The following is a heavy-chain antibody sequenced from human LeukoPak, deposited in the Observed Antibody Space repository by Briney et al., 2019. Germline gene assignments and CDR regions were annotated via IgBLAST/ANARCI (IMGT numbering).Heavy chain of an antibody. V-gene: IGHV5-51*01. CDR3: ARHRYCSGGSCYRLDY. D-gene: IGHD2-15*01. CDR2: VHPGDSDT. Sequence: GESLKISCKGSGYIFSSYWISWVRQMPGKGLEWMGIVHPGDSDTRYSPSFQGQVTISADKSINTAYLQWNSLKASDTAMYYCARHRYCSGGSCYRLDYWGQGALVTVSS. J-gene: IGHJ4*02. CDR1: GYIFSSYW.